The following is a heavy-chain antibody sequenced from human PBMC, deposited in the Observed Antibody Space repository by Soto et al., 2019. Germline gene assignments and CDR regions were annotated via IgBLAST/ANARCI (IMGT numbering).Heavy chain of an antibody. D-gene: IGHD2-2*01. CDR2: IYYSGST. J-gene: IGHJ4*02. CDR3: ARHDIVAVPAVFDS. CDR1: GGSIRDYY. Sequence: PSETPSLTCTVSGGSIRDYYCSWIRQPPGEGLEWIGFIYYSGSTNYNPSLKSRVTVSVDTSKNQFSLKLSSVTAADTAVYYCARHDIVAVPAVFDSWGQGALVTVSS. V-gene: IGHV4-59*08.